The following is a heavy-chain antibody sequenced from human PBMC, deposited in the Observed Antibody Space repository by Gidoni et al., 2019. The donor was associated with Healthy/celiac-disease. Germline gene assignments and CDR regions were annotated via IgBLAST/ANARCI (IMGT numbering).Heavy chain of an antibody. D-gene: IGHD2-21*01. CDR1: GFTFSSYA. Sequence: EVQLLESGGGLVQPGGSLRLSCAATGFTFSSYAMSWVRQAPGKGLERVSAISGSGGSTYYADSVKGRFTISRDNSKNTLYLQMNSLRAEDTAVYYCAKGHYCGGDCLYWYFDLWGRGTLVTVSS. CDR2: ISGSGGST. V-gene: IGHV3-23*01. CDR3: AKGHYCGGDCLYWYFDL. J-gene: IGHJ2*01.